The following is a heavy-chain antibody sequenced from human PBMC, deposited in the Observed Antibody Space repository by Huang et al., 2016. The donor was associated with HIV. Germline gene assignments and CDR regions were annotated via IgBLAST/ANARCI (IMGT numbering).Heavy chain of an antibody. CDR3: ARQDGYKTGFFDY. CDR2: FYYNGST. D-gene: IGHD5-12*01. CDR1: GGPISSSTYY. J-gene: IGHJ4*02. V-gene: IGHV4-39*01. Sequence: QLQLQESGPGLVKPSETLSLICTVSGGPISSSTYYLGWIRQPPGQGWEWIGRFYYNGSTYYNPPLKSRVTISVDKSKNQFSLKLNSVTAADSAVYFCARQDGYKTGFFDYWGQGTLVTVSS.